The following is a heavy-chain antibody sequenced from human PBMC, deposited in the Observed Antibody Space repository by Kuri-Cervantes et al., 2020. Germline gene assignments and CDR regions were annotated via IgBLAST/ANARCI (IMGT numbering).Heavy chain of an antibody. Sequence: GGSLRLSCKASGYTFTSYGISWVRQAPGQGLEWMGWISAYNGNTNYAQKLQDRVTMTTDTSTSTAYMELRSLRSDDTAVYYCATASGYCSGGSCPNWGQGTLVTVSS. CDR1: GYTFTSYG. V-gene: IGHV1-18*01. D-gene: IGHD2-15*01. CDR2: ISAYNGNT. CDR3: ATASGYCSGGSCPN. J-gene: IGHJ4*02.